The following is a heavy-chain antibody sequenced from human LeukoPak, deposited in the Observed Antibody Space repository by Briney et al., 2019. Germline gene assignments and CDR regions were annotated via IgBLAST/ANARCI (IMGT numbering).Heavy chain of an antibody. D-gene: IGHD2-21*01. V-gene: IGHV3-30*09. CDR2: ISTDAYYK. J-gene: IGHJ2*01. Sequence: PGGSLRLSCAASGFTFSAYPFHWVRQAPGKGLEGVAAISTDAYYKYHGDSVRGRFAISRDNYMNSLYLQVNGLRAEDTAVYYCARSVIPGRWYFDLWGRGTLVTVSS. CDR3: ARSVIPGRWYFDL. CDR1: GFTFSAYP.